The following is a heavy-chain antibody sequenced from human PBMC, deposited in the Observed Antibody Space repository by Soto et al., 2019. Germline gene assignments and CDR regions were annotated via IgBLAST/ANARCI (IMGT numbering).Heavy chain of an antibody. CDR2: ISYDGGHK. J-gene: IGHJ6*02. CDR3: ARVKTDYSNPRGPFFFYGMDV. CDR1: EFTFRSYA. Sequence: QVQLVESGGGVVHPERSLRLSCSASEFTFRSYAMHWVRQAPGKGLEWVAGISYDGGHKFYGDSVRGRFTISRDSSKTTVFLQMNSLRPEDTAAYYCARVKTDYSNPRGPFFFYGMDVWGQATTVTVSS. D-gene: IGHD4-4*01. V-gene: IGHV3-30-3*01.